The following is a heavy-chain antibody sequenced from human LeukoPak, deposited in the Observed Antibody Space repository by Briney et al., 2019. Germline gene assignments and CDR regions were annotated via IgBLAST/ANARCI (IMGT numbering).Heavy chain of an antibody. V-gene: IGHV3-21*01. CDR3: AVALGYCSSTSCSDDAFDI. Sequence: GGSLRLSCAASGFTFSSYSMNWVRQAPGKGLEWVSSISSSSSYIYYADSVKGRFTISRDNAKNSLYPQMNSLRAEDTAVYYCAVALGYCSSTSCSDDAFDIWGEGTMVTVSS. CDR1: GFTFSSYS. CDR2: ISSSSSYI. D-gene: IGHD2-2*01. J-gene: IGHJ3*02.